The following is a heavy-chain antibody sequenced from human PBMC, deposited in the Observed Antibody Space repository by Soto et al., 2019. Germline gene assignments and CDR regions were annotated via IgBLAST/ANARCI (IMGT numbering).Heavy chain of an antibody. CDR2: INAGNGNT. V-gene: IGHV1-3*05. CDR3: ARAWVVVTAPDY. CDR1: GYTFTSYA. Sequence: QVQLVQSGAEEKKPGASVKVSCKASGYTFTSYAMHWVRQAPGQRLEWMGWINAGNGNTKYSQKSXGXXTITRDTSASTAYMELSSLRSEDTAVYYCARAWVVVTAPDYWGQGTLVTVSS. J-gene: IGHJ4*02. D-gene: IGHD2-21*02.